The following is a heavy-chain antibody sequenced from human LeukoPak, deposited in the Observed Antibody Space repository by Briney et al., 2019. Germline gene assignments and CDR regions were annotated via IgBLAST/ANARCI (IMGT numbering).Heavy chain of an antibody. Sequence: PSETLSLTCAVYGGSFSGYYWSWLRQPAGKGLEWIGRIYTSGSTNYNPSLKSRVTMSVDTSKNQFSLKLSSVTAADTAVYYCARAPIMITFGGVIPDDAFDIWGQGTMVTVSS. J-gene: IGHJ3*02. CDR2: IYTSGST. CDR1: GGSFSGYY. V-gene: IGHV4-59*10. CDR3: ARAPIMITFGGVIPDDAFDI. D-gene: IGHD3-16*02.